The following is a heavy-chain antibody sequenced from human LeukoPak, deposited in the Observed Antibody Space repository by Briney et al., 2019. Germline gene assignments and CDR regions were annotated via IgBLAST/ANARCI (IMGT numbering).Heavy chain of an antibody. CDR2: IYPGDSDT. Sequence: GESLKISCKGSGYSFTRCWIAWVRQMPGKGLEWMGIIYPGDSDTRYSPSFQGQVTISADKSISTAYLQWSSLKASDTAMYYCARPLVSDILTGYYKGAFDIWGQGTMVSVSS. J-gene: IGHJ3*02. CDR3: ARPLVSDILTGYYKGAFDI. D-gene: IGHD3-9*01. V-gene: IGHV5-51*01. CDR1: GYSFTRCW.